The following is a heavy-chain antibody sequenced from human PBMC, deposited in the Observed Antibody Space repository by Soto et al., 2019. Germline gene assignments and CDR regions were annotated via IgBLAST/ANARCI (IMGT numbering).Heavy chain of an antibody. Sequence: SETLSLTCTVSGGSISSSSYYWGWIRQPPGKGLEWIGNINHSGSTNYNPSLKSRVTMSVDTSKNQFSLKLSSVTAADTAVYYCARVVYYYDSSGYYPDYWGLGTLVTVSS. V-gene: IGHV4-39*07. CDR1: GGSISSSSYY. CDR2: INHSGST. J-gene: IGHJ4*02. D-gene: IGHD3-22*01. CDR3: ARVVYYYDSSGYYPDY.